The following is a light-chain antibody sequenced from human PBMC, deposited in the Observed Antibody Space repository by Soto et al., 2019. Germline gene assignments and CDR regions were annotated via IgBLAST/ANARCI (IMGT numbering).Light chain of an antibody. CDR3: NSYTNSSAVV. V-gene: IGLV2-14*01. CDR1: RDDIGASDY. CDR2: EVT. Sequence: QSVLTHPASLSGSPGQSITISCAGTRDDIGASDYVSLYQQHPGNAPKLLVYEVTNRPSGVSDLFSGSQSGNTACLTISGLQAEDEADYYCNSYTNSSAVVFGGGTKVTVL. J-gene: IGLJ2*01.